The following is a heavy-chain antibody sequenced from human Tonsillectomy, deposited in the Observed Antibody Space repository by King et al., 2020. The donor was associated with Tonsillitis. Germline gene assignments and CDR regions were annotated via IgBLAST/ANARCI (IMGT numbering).Heavy chain of an antibody. J-gene: IGHJ4*02. CDR1: GFTFSGST. V-gene: IGHV3-73*01. CDR2: IRGASNTYAT. Sequence: VQLVESGGDLVQPGGSLKLSCAASGFTFSGSTMHWVRQASGKGLEWIGRIRGASNTYATAYAASVKGRFTISRDDSNNTAYLQMNSLRTEDTAVYYCTRSSYCGGGSCPPFDNWGQGTLVTVSS. CDR3: TRSSYCGGGSCPPFDN. D-gene: IGHD2-15*01.